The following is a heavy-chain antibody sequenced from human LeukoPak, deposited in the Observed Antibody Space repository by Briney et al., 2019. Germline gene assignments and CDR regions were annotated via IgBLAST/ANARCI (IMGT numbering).Heavy chain of an antibody. CDR2: IYYSGST. Sequence: SETLSHTCTVSGGSISSGDYYWSWIRQPPGRGLEWIGYIYYSGSTYYNPSLKSRVTISVDTSKNQFSLKLSSVTAADTAVYFCARDLPYYYDSSGYSSPQAFDIWGQGTMVTVSS. J-gene: IGHJ3*02. CDR1: GGSISSGDYY. D-gene: IGHD3-22*01. CDR3: ARDLPYYYDSSGYSSPQAFDI. V-gene: IGHV4-30-4*01.